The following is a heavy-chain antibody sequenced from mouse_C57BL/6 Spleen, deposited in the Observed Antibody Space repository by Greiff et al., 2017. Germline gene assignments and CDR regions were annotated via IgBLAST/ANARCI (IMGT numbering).Heavy chain of an antibody. Sequence: QVQLQQPGAELVKPGASVKLSCKASGYTFTSYWMHWVKQRPGQGLEWIGMIHPNSGSTNYNEKFKSKATLTLDKSSSTAYMQLSSLTSEDSAVYYCARDYGSSLYAMDYWGQGTSVTVSS. CDR2: IHPNSGST. CDR1: GYTFTSYW. CDR3: ARDYGSSLYAMDY. D-gene: IGHD1-1*01. J-gene: IGHJ4*01. V-gene: IGHV1-64*01.